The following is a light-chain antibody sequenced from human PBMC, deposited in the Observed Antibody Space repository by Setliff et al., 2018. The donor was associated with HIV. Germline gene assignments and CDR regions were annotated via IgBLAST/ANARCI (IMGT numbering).Light chain of an antibody. V-gene: IGLV8-61*01. CDR3: ILHLGSGTWM. CDR2: STS. J-gene: IGLJ3*02. CDR1: FGSVSTSDY. Sequence: QPVVTQEPSLSVSPGGTVTLTCGLSFGSVSTSDYPSWYQKTPGQAPRNLIYSTSVRSSGVPHRFSGSILGNKAALTNTAAQADDESDYYCILHLGSGTWMFGGGTKVTVL.